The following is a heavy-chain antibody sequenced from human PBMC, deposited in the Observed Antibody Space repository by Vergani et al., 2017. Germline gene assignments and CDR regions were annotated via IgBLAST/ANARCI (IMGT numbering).Heavy chain of an antibody. CDR3: ARATIRHEAFDP. Sequence: QVQLVESGGGVVQPGRSLRLSCAASGFTFSSYGMHWVRQAPGKGLEWVAVISYDGSNKYYADSVKGRFTISRDNAKNSLYLQMNSLRAEDTAVYYCARATIRHEAFDPWGQGTLVTVSS. CDR1: GFTFSSYG. D-gene: IGHD1-26*01. CDR2: ISYDGSNK. V-gene: IGHV3-30*03. J-gene: IGHJ5*02.